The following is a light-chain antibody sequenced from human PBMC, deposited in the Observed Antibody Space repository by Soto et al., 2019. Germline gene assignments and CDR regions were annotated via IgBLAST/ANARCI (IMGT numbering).Light chain of an antibody. J-gene: IGKJ1*01. Sequence: DIQMTQSPSSLSASVGDRVTITCWTSQSISYYLNWYQQKPGKAPKLLIYAASSLQSGVPSRFSGSGSGTDFTLTISSLQPDDSATYYCQQGYGTPRAFGQGTQVEIK. CDR3: QQGYGTPRA. CDR1: QSISYY. V-gene: IGKV1-39*01. CDR2: AAS.